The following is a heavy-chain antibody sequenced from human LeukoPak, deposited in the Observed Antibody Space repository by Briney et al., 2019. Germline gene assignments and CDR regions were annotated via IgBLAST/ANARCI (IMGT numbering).Heavy chain of an antibody. V-gene: IGHV4-59*01. Sequence: SETLSLTCTVSGGSIISYYWSWIRQPPGKGLEWIGYIHSSGSTSYSPSLKSRVTFSVDTSKNHFSLKMTSMTAADTGVYYCARSLPGAIGAADFWGQGTLVTVSS. CDR1: GGSIISYY. D-gene: IGHD6-13*01. J-gene: IGHJ4*02. CDR2: IHSSGST. CDR3: ARSLPGAIGAADF.